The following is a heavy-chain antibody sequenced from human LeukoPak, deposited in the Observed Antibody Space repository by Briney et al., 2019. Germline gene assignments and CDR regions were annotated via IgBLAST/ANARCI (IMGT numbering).Heavy chain of an antibody. D-gene: IGHD5-12*01. J-gene: IGHJ4*02. V-gene: IGHV3-9*01. CDR1: GFTFHQYA. CDR2: ISWNSGSI. CDR3: TKDKAPLYSGYDWDLDF. Sequence: PGGSLRLSCAASGFTFHQYAIHWVRQAPGKGLEWVSGISWNSGSIGYADSVKGRFTISRDSAKNSVYLQMNSLRPEDTALYYCTKDKAPLYSGYDWDLDFWGQGTLVTVSS.